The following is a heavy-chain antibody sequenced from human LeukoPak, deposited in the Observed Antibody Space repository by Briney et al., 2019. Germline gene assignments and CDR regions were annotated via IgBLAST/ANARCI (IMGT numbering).Heavy chain of an antibody. V-gene: IGHV4-39*01. CDR3: ASLTDSSGWYGGWFDP. CDR1: GGSISSSSYY. Sequence: SETLSLTCTVSGGSISSSSYYWGWIRQPPGKGLEWIGSIYYSGSTYYNPSLKSRVTISVDTSKNQFSLKLSSVTAADTAVYYCASLTDSSGWYGGWFDPWGQGTLVTVSS. CDR2: IYYSGST. J-gene: IGHJ5*02. D-gene: IGHD6-19*01.